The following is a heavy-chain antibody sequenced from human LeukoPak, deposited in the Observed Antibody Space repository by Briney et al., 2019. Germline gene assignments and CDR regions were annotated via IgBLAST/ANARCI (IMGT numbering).Heavy chain of an antibody. V-gene: IGHV1-18*01. CDR3: ARVVGASPGNAFDI. CDR2: ISTHNGNR. CDR1: GYTFNSYE. J-gene: IGHJ3*02. Sequence: ASVKVSCKASGYTFNSYEISWVRQAPGQGLEWMGWISTHNGNRIYAQKFQGRVILTTDTSTSTAYMGLRSLVSDDTAVYYCARVVGASPGNAFDIWGQGTMVTVSS. D-gene: IGHD1-26*01.